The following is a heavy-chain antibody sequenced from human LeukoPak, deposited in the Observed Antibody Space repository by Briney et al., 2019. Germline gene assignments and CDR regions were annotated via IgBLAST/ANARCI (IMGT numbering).Heavy chain of an antibody. CDR2: INHSGGT. Sequence: LETLSLTCAVYGGSFSGYYWSWIRQPPGKGLEWIGEINHSGGTNYNPSLKSRVTISVDTSKNQFSLKLSSVTAADTAVYYCASGPEAFDMWGQGTMVTVSS. V-gene: IGHV4-34*01. CDR3: ASGPEAFDM. J-gene: IGHJ3*02. CDR1: GGSFSGYY.